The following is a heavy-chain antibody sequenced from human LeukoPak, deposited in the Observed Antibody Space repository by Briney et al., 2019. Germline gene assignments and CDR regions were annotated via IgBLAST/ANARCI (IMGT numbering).Heavy chain of an antibody. D-gene: IGHD2-2*02. CDR1: GFTVSSNY. V-gene: IGHV3-21*01. J-gene: IGHJ5*02. CDR3: ARIVPAAILVNWFDP. CDR2: ISSSSSYI. Sequence: PGGSLRLSCAASGFTVSSNYMSWVRQAPGKGLEWVSSISSSSSYIYYADSVKGRFTISRDNAKNSLYLQMNSLRAEDTAVYYCARIVPAAILVNWFDPWGQGTLVTVSS.